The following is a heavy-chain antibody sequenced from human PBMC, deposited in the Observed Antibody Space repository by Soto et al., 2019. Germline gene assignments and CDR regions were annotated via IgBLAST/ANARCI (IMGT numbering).Heavy chain of an antibody. Sequence: QVQLQESGPGLVKPSQTLSLTCTVSGGSISSGDYYWSWIRQPPGKGLEWIGYIYYSGSTYYNPSLKSRVXIXVXXSTNQCSLKLSSVTAADTAVYYCARGVREMATVDYWGQGTLVTVSS. V-gene: IGHV4-30-4*01. D-gene: IGHD5-12*01. CDR3: ARGVREMATVDY. CDR1: GGSISSGDYY. J-gene: IGHJ4*02. CDR2: IYYSGST.